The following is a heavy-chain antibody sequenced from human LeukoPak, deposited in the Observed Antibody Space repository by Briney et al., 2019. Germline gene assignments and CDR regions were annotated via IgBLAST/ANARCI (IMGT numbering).Heavy chain of an antibody. Sequence: PGGSLRLSCAASGFTFSSYSMNWVRQAPGEGLEWVSSISGSSSYIYYAHSVKGRFTISRDNVKNTLYLQMNSLRAEDTAVYYCARIPNSANFPSWLDPWGQGTLVTVSS. CDR2: ISGSSSYI. D-gene: IGHD4/OR15-4a*01. J-gene: IGHJ5*02. CDR1: GFTFSSYS. CDR3: ARIPNSANFPSWLDP. V-gene: IGHV3-21*01.